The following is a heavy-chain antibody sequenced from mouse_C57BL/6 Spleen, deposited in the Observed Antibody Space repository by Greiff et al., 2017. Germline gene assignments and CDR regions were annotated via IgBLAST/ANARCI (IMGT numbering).Heavy chain of an antibody. J-gene: IGHJ3*01. V-gene: IGHV14-4*01. CDR2: IDPENGDT. Sequence: VQLQQSGAELVRPGASVKLSCTASGFNFKDDYMHWVKQRPEQGLEWIGWIDPENGDTEYASKFQGKATITADTSSNTVYLQLSSLTSEDTAVYYCTTGGGRLAYWGQGTLVTVSA. CDR3: TTGGGRLAY. CDR1: GFNFKDDY.